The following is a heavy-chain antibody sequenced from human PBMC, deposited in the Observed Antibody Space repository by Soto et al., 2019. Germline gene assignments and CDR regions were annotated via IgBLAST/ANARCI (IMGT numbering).Heavy chain of an antibody. J-gene: IGHJ4*02. CDR2: SRNKTKSYTT. D-gene: IGHD1-1*01. CDR3: TRATDWG. V-gene: IGHV3-72*01. CDR1: GFTFSDHY. Sequence: ESGGGLVQPGGSLRLSCAVSGFTFSDHYMDWVRQAPGKGLEWVGRSRNKTKSYTTDYAASVKGRFTISRDGSKNSLYLQMNSLKTEDTAVYYCTRATDWGWGQGTLVTVSS.